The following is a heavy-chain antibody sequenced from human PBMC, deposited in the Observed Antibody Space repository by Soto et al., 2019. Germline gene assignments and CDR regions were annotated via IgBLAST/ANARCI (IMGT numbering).Heavy chain of an antibody. D-gene: IGHD4-17*01. V-gene: IGHV4-59*01. CDR3: ARRPRYGDYGIDY. CDR2: IYYSGST. Sequence: QVQLQESGPGLVKPSEILSLTCTVSGGSIIAYYCSWIRQPPGKGLEWIGFIYYSGSTNYNPSLKSRVTMSLDTSTSQFSLKLSSVAAADPAVYYCARRPRYGDYGIDYWGQGTLVAVSS. CDR1: GGSIIAYY. J-gene: IGHJ4*02.